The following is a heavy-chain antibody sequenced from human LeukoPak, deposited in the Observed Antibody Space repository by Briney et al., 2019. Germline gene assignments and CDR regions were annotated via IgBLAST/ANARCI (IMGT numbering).Heavy chain of an antibody. CDR2: ISYDGSNK. J-gene: IGHJ6*03. Sequence: PGGSLRLSCAASGLTFSSYAMHWVRQAPGKGLEWVAVISYDGSNKYYADSVKGRFTISRDNAKNSLYLQMNSLRAEDTAVYYCARVQPTTYYDFWSGYFGSGYYYYYMDVWGKGTTVTVSS. D-gene: IGHD3-3*01. CDR1: GLTFSSYA. V-gene: IGHV3-30*04. CDR3: ARVQPTTYYDFWSGYFGSGYYYYYMDV.